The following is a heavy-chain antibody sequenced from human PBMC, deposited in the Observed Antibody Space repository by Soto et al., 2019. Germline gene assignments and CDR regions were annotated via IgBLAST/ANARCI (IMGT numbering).Heavy chain of an antibody. CDR1: GFTFSSYA. D-gene: IGHD3-9*01. CDR2: ISGSGGST. V-gene: IGHV3-23*01. J-gene: IGHJ4*02. CDR3: AKAFHPSRSPPYYDILTGYSPFDD. Sequence: GGSLRLSCAASGFTFSSYAMSWVRQAPGKGLEWVSAISGSGGSTYYADSVKGRLTISRDNSKNTLYLQMNSLRAEDTAVYYCAKAFHPSRSPPYYDILTGYSPFDDWGQGTLVTVSS.